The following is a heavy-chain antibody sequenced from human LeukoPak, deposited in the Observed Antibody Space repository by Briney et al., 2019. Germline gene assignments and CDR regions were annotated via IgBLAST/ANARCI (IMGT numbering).Heavy chain of an antibody. D-gene: IGHD2-21*02. V-gene: IGHV1-2*02. CDR3: ARGKTMVYCGGDCYRFDN. J-gene: IGHJ4*02. Sequence: ASVKVSCKASGYTFSGYYMHWVRQAPGQGLEWVGWINPNSGGTNYAQKFQGRVTMTRDTSISTAYMELSRLLSGNTAVYYCARGKTMVYCGGDCYRFDNWGQGTLVTVSS. CDR1: GYTFSGYY. CDR2: INPNSGGT.